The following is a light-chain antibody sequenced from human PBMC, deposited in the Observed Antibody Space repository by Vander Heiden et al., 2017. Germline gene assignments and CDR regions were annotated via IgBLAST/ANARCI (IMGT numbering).Light chain of an antibody. CDR1: SSNIGSNY. V-gene: IGLV1-47*01. J-gene: IGLJ2*01. CDR2: RNN. Sequence: QSELTQPPSASGAPGQRVTISCSGSSSNIGSNYVFWYQQLPGTAPKLLIYRNNQWPSGVPDRFSGSKSGTSAPLAISGLRSEDEADYYCAAWDDSLSGVVFGGGTKLTVL. CDR3: AAWDDSLSGVV.